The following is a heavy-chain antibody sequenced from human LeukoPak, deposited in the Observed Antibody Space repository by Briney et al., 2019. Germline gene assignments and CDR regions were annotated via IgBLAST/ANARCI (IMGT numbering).Heavy chain of an antibody. CDR3: ARHASVDGNWPRPLDY. Sequence: SETLSLTCTVSGGSISRSPYYWGWIRQLPGKGLEWIGTIYYSGSTYYNPSLKTRVTISVDTSKNQFSLKLTSVTAADTAVYYCARHASVDGNWPRPLDYWGQGSLVTVSS. V-gene: IGHV4-39*01. CDR1: GGSISRSPYY. J-gene: IGHJ4*02. CDR2: IYYSGST. D-gene: IGHD6-19*01.